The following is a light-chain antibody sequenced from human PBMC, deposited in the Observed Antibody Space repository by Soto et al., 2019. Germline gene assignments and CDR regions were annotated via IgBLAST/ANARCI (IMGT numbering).Light chain of an antibody. V-gene: IGKV3-15*01. CDR2: GAS. J-gene: IGKJ2*01. CDR1: QSVSSN. Sequence: EIVMTQSPATLSVSPGERATLSCRASQSVSSNLAWYQQKPGQAPRLLIYGASTRATGIPARFSGSGSGTEFTLTISSLGSEDFAVYYCQQYNNWPRTFGQGTKLEIK. CDR3: QQYNNWPRT.